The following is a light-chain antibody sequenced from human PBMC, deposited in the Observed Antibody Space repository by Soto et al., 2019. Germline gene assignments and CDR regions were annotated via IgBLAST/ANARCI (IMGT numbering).Light chain of an antibody. CDR1: QSVSSSY. CDR2: GAS. CDR3: QHYGDSPRT. V-gene: IGKV3-20*01. J-gene: IGKJ1*01. Sequence: EIVLTQSPGTLSLSPGERATLSCRASQSVSSSYLAWYQQKPGQAPRLLIYGASMRATGIPDRFSGSGSGTDFTLTISRLEPEDSAVYYCQHYGDSPRTFGQGTKVEIK.